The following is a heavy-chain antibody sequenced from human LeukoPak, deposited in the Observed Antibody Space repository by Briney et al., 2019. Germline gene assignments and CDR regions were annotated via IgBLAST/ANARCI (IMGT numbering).Heavy chain of an antibody. CDR3: ARAKINWGSYRTPFDP. Sequence: VASVKVSCKASGYTFTGYYMHWARQAPGQGLEWMGWINPNSGGTNYAQKFQGRVTMTRDTSISTAYMELSRLRSDDTAVYYCARAKINWGSYRTPFDPWGQGTLVTVSS. D-gene: IGHD3-16*02. CDR2: INPNSGGT. J-gene: IGHJ5*02. V-gene: IGHV1-2*02. CDR1: GYTFTGYY.